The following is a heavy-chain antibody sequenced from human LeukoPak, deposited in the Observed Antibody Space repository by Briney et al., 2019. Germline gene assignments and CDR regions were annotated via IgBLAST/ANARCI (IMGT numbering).Heavy chain of an antibody. Sequence: SGGSLRLSCAASGFTFSSYWMSWVRQAPGKGLEWVANIKQDGSEKYYVDSVKGRFTISRDNAKNSLYLQMNSLRAEDTAVYYCARDRHSSSWSHTYYDYVWGLNPVDYWGQGTLVTVSS. D-gene: IGHD3-16*01. CDR2: IKQDGSEK. J-gene: IGHJ4*02. V-gene: IGHV3-7*01. CDR3: ARDRHSSSWSHTYYDYVWGLNPVDY. CDR1: GFTFSSYW.